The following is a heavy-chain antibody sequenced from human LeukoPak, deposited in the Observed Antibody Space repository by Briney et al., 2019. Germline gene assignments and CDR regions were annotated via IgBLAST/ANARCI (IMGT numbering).Heavy chain of an antibody. CDR2: IRHDGSYK. J-gene: IGHJ6*03. CDR1: GFTFTSYG. V-gene: IGHV3-30*02. CDR3: EKGTNYQYYMDV. Sequence: GGSLRLSCVVSGFTFTSYGVHWVRQAPGKGLEWVAFIRHDGSYKDYADSVKGRFTISRDNSKNTLFLQMHSLRAEDTAMYYCEKGTNYQYYMDVWGKGTTVIVSS.